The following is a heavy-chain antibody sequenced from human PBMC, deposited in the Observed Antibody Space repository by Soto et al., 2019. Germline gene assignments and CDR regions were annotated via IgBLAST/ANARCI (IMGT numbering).Heavy chain of an antibody. D-gene: IGHD1-1*01. CDR1: GGSISSGGSS. Sequence: QVQLQESGPGLVKPSQTLSLTCTVSGGSISSGGSSWSGFRKPPGKGLEWIGYIYYSGSTYYNPSLKSRVTISVDTSKNQFSLKLSSVTAADTAVYYCARDPDTTTGTTSVGAFDIWGQGTMVTVSS. CDR3: ARDPDTTTGTTSVGAFDI. V-gene: IGHV4-31*03. CDR2: IYYSGST. J-gene: IGHJ3*02.